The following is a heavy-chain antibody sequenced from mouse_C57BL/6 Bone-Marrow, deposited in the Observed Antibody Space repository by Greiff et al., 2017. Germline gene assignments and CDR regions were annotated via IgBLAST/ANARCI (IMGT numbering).Heavy chain of an antibody. CDR3: TTEYYGSSYVGY. V-gene: IGHV14-1*01. CDR1: GFNIKDYY. Sequence: VQLQQSGAELVRPGASVKLSCTASGFNIKDYYMHWVKQRPEQGLEWIGRIDPEDGDTEYAPKFQGKATMTADTSSNTAYLQLSSLTSEDTAVYYCTTEYYGSSYVGYWGQGTTLTVSS. CDR2: IDPEDGDT. J-gene: IGHJ2*01. D-gene: IGHD1-1*01.